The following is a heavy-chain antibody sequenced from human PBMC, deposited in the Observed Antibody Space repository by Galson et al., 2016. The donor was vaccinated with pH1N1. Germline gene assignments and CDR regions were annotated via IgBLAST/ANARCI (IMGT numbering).Heavy chain of an antibody. V-gene: IGHV2-70*04. J-gene: IGHJ6*02. Sequence: PALVKPTQTLKLTCTFSGFSLSTFGVRVSWIRQSPGKALEWLARIDWDDEKFYSPSLKTRLTISKDTSKDQVVLTMTHMDPVDTGTYYCARMGVASGGRYYYGMDVWGQGTTVTVSS. D-gene: IGHD3-10*01. CDR2: IDWDDEK. CDR1: GFSLSTFGVR. CDR3: ARMGVASGGRYYYGMDV.